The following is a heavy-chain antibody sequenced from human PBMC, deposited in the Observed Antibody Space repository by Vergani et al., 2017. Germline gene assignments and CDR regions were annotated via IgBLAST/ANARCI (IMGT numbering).Heavy chain of an antibody. V-gene: IGHV3-33*01. J-gene: IGHJ5*02. Sequence: QVQLVESGGGVVQPGRSLRLSCAASGFTFNQYGMHWVRQAPGKGLEWVAFPWYEGNNKQYADPVEGRFTISRDNSKSTLYLQMNSLRDEDTGVYYCARDLRLLYNRFDPWGQGTLVTVSS. CDR3: ARDLRLLYNRFDP. CDR1: GFTFNQYG. D-gene: IGHD1-14*01. CDR2: PWYEGNNK.